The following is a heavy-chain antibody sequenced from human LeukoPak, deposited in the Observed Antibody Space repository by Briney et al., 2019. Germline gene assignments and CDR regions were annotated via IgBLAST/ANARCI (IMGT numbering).Heavy chain of an antibody. CDR1: GFTFNTYW. J-gene: IGHJ4*02. D-gene: IGHD3-10*01. Sequence: PGGSLRLSCAASGFTFNTYWMYWVRQAPGKGLVWVSRIDGGGSSTTYADSVRGRFTISRDNAKNTLYLQMNSLRAEDTAVYYCARGYSGSGRSYWGQGTLVTVSS. V-gene: IGHV3-74*01. CDR2: IDGGGSST. CDR3: ARGYSGSGRSY.